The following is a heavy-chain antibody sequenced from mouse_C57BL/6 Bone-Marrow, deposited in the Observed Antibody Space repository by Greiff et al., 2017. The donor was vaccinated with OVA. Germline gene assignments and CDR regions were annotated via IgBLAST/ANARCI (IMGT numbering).Heavy chain of an antibody. CDR2: IWSGGST. CDR1: GFSLTSYG. V-gene: IGHV2-2*01. J-gene: IGHJ4*01. CDR3: ARNYYGIYYAMDY. Sequence: VQRVESGPGLVQPSQSLSITCTVSGFSLTSYGVHWVRQSPGKGLEWLGVIWSGGSTDYNAAFISRLSISKDNSKSQVFFKMNSLQADDTAIYYCARNYYGIYYAMDYWGQGTSVTVSS. D-gene: IGHD1-1*01.